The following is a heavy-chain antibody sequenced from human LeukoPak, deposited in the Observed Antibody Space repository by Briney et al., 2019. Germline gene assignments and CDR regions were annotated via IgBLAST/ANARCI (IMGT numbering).Heavy chain of an antibody. CDR2: ISSSSSSM. D-gene: IGHD3-10*01. CDR1: GFTFSTYS. CDR3: TKTPGELWSWYDY. V-gene: IGHV3-21*06. J-gene: IGHJ4*02. Sequence: AGGSLRLSCAASGFTFSTYSMNWVRQAPGKGLEWVSSISSSSSSMYYAASVKGRFTISRDNAKNSLYLQMNSLRAEDTAVYYCTKTPGELWSWYDYWGQGTLVTVSS.